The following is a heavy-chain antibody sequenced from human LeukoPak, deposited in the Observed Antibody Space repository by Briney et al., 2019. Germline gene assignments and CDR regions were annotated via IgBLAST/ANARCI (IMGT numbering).Heavy chain of an antibody. CDR2: IKSKTDGGTT. V-gene: IGHV3-15*01. J-gene: IGHJ4*02. CDR1: GFTFSNAW. CDR3: TTAHPYYYGSGSYWIEFNLDY. Sequence: GGSLRLSCAASGFTFSNAWMSWVRQAPGKGLEWVGRIKSKTDGGTTDYAAPVKGRFTISRDDSKNTLYLQMNSLKTEDTAVYYCTTAHPYYYGSGSYWIEFNLDYWGQGTLVTVSS. D-gene: IGHD3-10*01.